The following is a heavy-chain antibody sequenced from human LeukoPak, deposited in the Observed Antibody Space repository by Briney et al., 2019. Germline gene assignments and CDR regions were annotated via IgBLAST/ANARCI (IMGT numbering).Heavy chain of an antibody. V-gene: IGHV1-46*03. CDR2: INPTGGYT. CDR1: GYTFTSYD. Sequence: ASVKVSCKAYGYTGYTFTSYDMHWARQAPGQGLEWMGIINPTGGYTTYAQKFQGRVTMTRDTSTSTVYMELSSLRSEDTAVYYCVRDRGSSSSNWFDPWGQGTLVTVSS. CDR3: VRDRGSSSSNWFDP. D-gene: IGHD6-6*01. J-gene: IGHJ5*02.